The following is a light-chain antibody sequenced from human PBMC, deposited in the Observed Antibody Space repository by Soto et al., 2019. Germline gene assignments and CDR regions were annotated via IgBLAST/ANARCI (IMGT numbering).Light chain of an antibody. Sequence: DIQMTQSPSTLSASVGDRVTITCQASQSVFSWLAWYQQKPGTAPKLLIYDASTLEAGVPSRFRGSGSGTEFTLTIGGLQPDDFATYHCQQYSSLSWSFGQGTKVEVK. J-gene: IGKJ1*01. V-gene: IGKV1-5*01. CDR3: QQYSSLSWS. CDR1: QSVFSW. CDR2: DAS.